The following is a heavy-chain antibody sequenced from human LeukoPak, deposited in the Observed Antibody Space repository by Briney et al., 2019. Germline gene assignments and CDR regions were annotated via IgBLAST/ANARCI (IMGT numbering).Heavy chain of an antibody. CDR1: GFYLSTYE. J-gene: IGHJ5*02. V-gene: IGHV3-48*03. Sequence: PRRSLRLSRAPPGFYLSTYEMKWVRQAPGKGLEWIADITISGHTKNYADSVKGRFTISRDNARTSLYLQMNSLRVEDTGVYYCARGDPHADLWGQGTLVTVSS. CDR2: ITISGHTK. CDR3: ARGDPHADL.